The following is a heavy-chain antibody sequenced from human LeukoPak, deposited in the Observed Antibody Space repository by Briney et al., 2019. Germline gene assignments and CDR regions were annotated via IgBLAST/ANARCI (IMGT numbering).Heavy chain of an antibody. V-gene: IGHV1-8*03. D-gene: IGHD6-6*01. CDR1: GYTFTNSG. Sequence: ASVKVSCKASGYTFTNSGISWVRQATGQGLEWMGWMNPNSGNTGYAQKFQGRVTITRNTSISTAYMELSSLRSEDTAVYYCASARGSSSDAFDYWGQGTLVTVSS. CDR2: MNPNSGNT. CDR3: ASARGSSSDAFDY. J-gene: IGHJ4*02.